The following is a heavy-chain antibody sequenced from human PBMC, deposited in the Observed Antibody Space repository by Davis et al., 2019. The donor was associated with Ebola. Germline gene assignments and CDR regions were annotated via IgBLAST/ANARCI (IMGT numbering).Heavy chain of an antibody. V-gene: IGHV5-10-1*01. J-gene: IGHJ6*02. CDR3: ARHCSGGSCYGYYYYYGMDV. D-gene: IGHD2-15*01. CDR2: IDPSDSYT. CDR1: GYSFTSYW. Sequence: GESLKISCKGSGYSFTSYWISWVRQMPGKGLEWMGRIDPSDSYTNYSPSFQGHVTISADKSISTAYLQWSSLKASDTAMYYCARHCSGGSCYGYYYYYGMDVWGQGTTVTVSS.